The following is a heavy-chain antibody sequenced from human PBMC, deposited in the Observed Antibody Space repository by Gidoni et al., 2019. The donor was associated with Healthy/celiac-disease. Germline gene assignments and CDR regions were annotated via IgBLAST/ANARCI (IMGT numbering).Heavy chain of an antibody. Sequence: EVQLVESGGGLVKPGGSLRLSCAASGFTFSSYSMNWVRQAPGKGLEWVSSISSSSSYIYYADSVKGRFTISRDNAKNSLYLQMNSLRAEDTAVYYCARASSRYDFWSGYYPVDYYYYGMDVWGQGTTVTVSS. D-gene: IGHD3-3*01. CDR1: GFTFSSYS. J-gene: IGHJ6*02. V-gene: IGHV3-21*01. CDR3: ARASSRYDFWSGYYPVDYYYYGMDV. CDR2: ISSSSSYI.